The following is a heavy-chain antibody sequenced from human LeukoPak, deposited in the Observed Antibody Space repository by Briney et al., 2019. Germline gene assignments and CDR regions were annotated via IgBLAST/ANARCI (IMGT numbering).Heavy chain of an antibody. CDR3: ARDSGIWFGTRDAFDI. CDR1: GFTFEDFG. Sequence: GGSLRLSCAASGFTFEDFGMTWVRQVPGKGLEWVSGINWNGVKTHYADSVKGRFPISRDNAKNTLYLEMNSLRVDDTAVYHCARDSGIWFGTRDAFDIWGQGTMVTVST. V-gene: IGHV3-20*01. D-gene: IGHD3-10*01. J-gene: IGHJ3*02. CDR2: INWNGVKT.